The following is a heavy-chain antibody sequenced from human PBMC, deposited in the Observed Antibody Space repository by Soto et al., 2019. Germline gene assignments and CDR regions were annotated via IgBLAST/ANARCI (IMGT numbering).Heavy chain of an antibody. CDR2: ISYDGSNK. CDR3: AKQASTKWELLWFDY. CDR1: GFTFSSYG. Sequence: QVQLVESGGGVVQPGRSLRLSCAASGFTFSSYGMHWVRQAPGKGLEWVAVISYDGSNKYYADSVKGRFTISRDNSKNTLYLQMNSLRAEDTAVYYCAKQASTKWELLWFDYWGQGTLVTVSS. D-gene: IGHD1-26*01. V-gene: IGHV3-30*18. J-gene: IGHJ4*02.